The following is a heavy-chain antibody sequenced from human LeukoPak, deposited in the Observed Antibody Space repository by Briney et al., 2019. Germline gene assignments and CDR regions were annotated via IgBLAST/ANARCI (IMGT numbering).Heavy chain of an antibody. J-gene: IGHJ4*02. D-gene: IGHD6-13*01. CDR1: GGSFSGYY. CDR3: VRDQGAAGDY. V-gene: IGHV3-7*01. Sequence: PSETLSLTCAVYGGSFSGYYWSWIRQPPGKGLEWVANVDEDGSERFYVDSVKGRFTISRDNAKNSLYLQMNSLRVEDTALYYCVRDQGAAGDYWGQGTLVTVSS. CDR2: VDEDGSER.